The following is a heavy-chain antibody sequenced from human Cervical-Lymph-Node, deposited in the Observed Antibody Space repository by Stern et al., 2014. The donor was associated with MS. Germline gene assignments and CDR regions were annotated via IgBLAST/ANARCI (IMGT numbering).Heavy chain of an antibody. CDR3: ARDTVPGAFYGMDV. J-gene: IGHJ6*02. Sequence: MQLVESGAEVKKPGASVKVSCKASGYTFTTYFMYCVRQAPGQGLEWMGIINPNVVATYYAPKFQDRVTMSRDTSTSTVYMELSSLRSEDTATYYCARDTVPGAFYGMDVWGQGTTVTVSS. V-gene: IGHV1-46*01. D-gene: IGHD2-2*01. CDR2: INPNVVAT. CDR1: GYTFTTYF.